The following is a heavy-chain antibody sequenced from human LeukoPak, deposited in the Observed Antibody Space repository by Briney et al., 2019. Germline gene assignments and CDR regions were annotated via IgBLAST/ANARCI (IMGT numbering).Heavy chain of an antibody. CDR1: GFTFSSYS. V-gene: IGHV3-21*01. Sequence: GGSLRLSCAASGFTFSSYSMNWVRQAPGKGLEWVSSIISSSSYIYYSDSVKGRFTISRDNAKNSLYLQMNSLRAEDTAVYYCARDLGGDIVLMVYAIPYYYYGMDVWGQGTTVTVSS. CDR2: IISSSSYI. CDR3: ARDLGGDIVLMVYAIPYYYYGMDV. J-gene: IGHJ6*02. D-gene: IGHD2-8*01.